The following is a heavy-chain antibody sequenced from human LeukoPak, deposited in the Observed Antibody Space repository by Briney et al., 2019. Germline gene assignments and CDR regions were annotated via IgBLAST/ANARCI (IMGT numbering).Heavy chain of an antibody. CDR3: ARNGGYSYGYDPYYFDY. CDR2: ISYDGSNK. D-gene: IGHD5-18*01. J-gene: IGHJ4*02. CDR1: RFTFSSYA. V-gene: IGHV3-30*04. Sequence: GGSLRLSCAASRFTFSSYAMHWVRQAPGKGLEWVAVISYDGSNKYYAESVKGRFTISRDNSKNTLYLQMNSLRAEDTAVYYCARNGGYSYGYDPYYFDYWGQGTLVTVSS.